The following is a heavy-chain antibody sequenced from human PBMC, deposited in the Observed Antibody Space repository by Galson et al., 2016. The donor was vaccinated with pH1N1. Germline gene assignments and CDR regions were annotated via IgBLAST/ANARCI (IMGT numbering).Heavy chain of an antibody. J-gene: IGHJ4*02. Sequence: SGAEVKKSGESLKISCKGSGYSFKSYWIAWARQMPGKGLEWMGIIYPGDSDTRYSPSFLGQVIMSADKSISTAFLQWSSLNASDTAMYYCARRGINGTDFWGQGTLVTVSS. CDR1: GYSFKSYW. CDR2: IYPGDSDT. V-gene: IGHV5-51*01. CDR3: ARRGINGTDF. D-gene: IGHD1/OR15-1a*01.